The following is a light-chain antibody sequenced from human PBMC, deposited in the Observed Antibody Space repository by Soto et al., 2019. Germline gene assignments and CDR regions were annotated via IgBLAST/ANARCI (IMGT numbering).Light chain of an antibody. CDR1: QSSSSR. CDR3: QQYNSYPWT. CDR2: KAS. J-gene: IGKJ1*01. V-gene: IGKV1-5*03. Sequence: EIRMTQSAFTLSACVGDGVSIXCRASQSSSSRLDWYQQRAGKARKHLIYKASTLESGAPPNFSGSGSATAFTPTISSRQPDDFATYYRQQYNSYPWTFGQGTKVDI.